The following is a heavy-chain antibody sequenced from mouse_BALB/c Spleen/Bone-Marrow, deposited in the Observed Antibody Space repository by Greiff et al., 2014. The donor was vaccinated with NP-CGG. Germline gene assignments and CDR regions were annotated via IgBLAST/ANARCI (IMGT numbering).Heavy chain of an antibody. CDR3: ARPYYYGSSGYSWFAY. V-gene: IGHV1-14*01. J-gene: IGHJ3*01. D-gene: IGHD1-1*01. CDR2: FIPYNEGY. CDR1: GYTLPRYV. Sequence: VQLQQSGTELVKPGGSEKMSCKDSGYTLPRYVMHWVKQKPGKGLEWIGYFIPYNEGYNYKEKFKVKATLTSEKSSSTAYMELSSLTSEDSAVYYCARPYYYGSSGYSWFAYWGQGTLVTVSS.